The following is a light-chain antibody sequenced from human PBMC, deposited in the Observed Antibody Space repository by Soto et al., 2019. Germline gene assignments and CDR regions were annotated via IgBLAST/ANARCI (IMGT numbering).Light chain of an antibody. CDR2: EVS. CDR3: SSYTITSTLV. V-gene: IGLV2-14*01. Sequence: SALTQPASVSGSPGQSITISCTGTSSDVGGHNYVSWYQQHPGKAPKLMIYEVSNRPSGVSNRFSGSKSGNTASLTISGRQAEDEADYYCSSYTITSTLVFGGGTKLTVL. J-gene: IGLJ2*01. CDR1: SSDVGGHNY.